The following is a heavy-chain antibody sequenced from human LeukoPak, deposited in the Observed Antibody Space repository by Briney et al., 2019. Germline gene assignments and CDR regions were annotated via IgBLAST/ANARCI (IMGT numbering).Heavy chain of an antibody. CDR3: ARDSYGDANFDS. J-gene: IGHJ4*02. V-gene: IGHV3-23*03. Sequence: GGSLRLSCAASGFTFSSYAMSWVRQAPGKGLEWVSFIYADGNTYYADSVKGRFTISRDISKNAVYLQMNSLRAEDTAVYYCARDSYGDANFDSWGQGTLVTVSS. CDR2: IYADGNT. D-gene: IGHD4-17*01. CDR1: GFTFSSYA.